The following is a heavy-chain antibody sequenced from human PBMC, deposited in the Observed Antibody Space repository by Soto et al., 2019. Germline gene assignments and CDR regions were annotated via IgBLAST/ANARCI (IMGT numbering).Heavy chain of an antibody. V-gene: IGHV1-46*01. J-gene: IGHJ5*02. CDR3: ARGDIVLVPASEGNWFDP. CDR1: AYSFTTYH. Sequence: QVQLVQSGAEVKKPGASVTVSCKASAYSFTTYHIHWVRQAPGQGLEWMGLINPDAGDTNYAQRFQGRLRLTRDTSTSTVYMELRSLTFDDTAVYYCARGDIVLVPASEGNWFDPWGQGTLVTVSS. CDR2: INPDAGDT. D-gene: IGHD2-2*01.